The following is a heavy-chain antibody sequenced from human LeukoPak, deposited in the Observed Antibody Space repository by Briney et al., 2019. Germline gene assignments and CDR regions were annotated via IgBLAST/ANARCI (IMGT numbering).Heavy chain of an antibody. CDR1: GFAFGSEA. V-gene: IGHV3-23*01. Sequence: GGSLRLSCAVSGFAFGSEAMSWVRQSPARGLEWVASISPGGGTTYYADYVKGRFTISRDNSKNTLYLQMNSLRPEDTAVYYCAKNLVSPPSIAAAGLDYWGQGTLVTVSS. CDR3: AKNLVSPPSIAAAGLDY. D-gene: IGHD6-13*01. CDR2: ISPGGGTT. J-gene: IGHJ4*02.